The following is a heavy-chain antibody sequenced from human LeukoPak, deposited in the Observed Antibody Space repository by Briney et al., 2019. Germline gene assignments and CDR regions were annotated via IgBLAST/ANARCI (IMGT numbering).Heavy chain of an antibody. J-gene: IGHJ4*02. Sequence: PGRPLRLSCAASGFTFSSFAMHWVRQAPGKGLEWVAVISYDGNDKFYADSVRGRFTISRDNSKNTAYLQMNSLREEDTAVYYCAKRKVKRELDYWGQGTLVTVSS. V-gene: IGHV3-30*18. CDR3: AKRKVKRELDY. CDR1: GFTFSSFA. D-gene: IGHD3-10*01. CDR2: ISYDGNDK.